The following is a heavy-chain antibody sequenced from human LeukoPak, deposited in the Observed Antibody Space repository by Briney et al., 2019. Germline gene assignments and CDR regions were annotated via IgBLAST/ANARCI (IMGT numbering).Heavy chain of an antibody. V-gene: IGHV4-59*01. J-gene: IGHJ4*02. D-gene: IGHD5-12*01. Sequence: SETLSLTCTVSGGSISDYYWSWIRQPPGKGLEWIGYIYYTGSITYNPSLKSRVTISVDTSKNQFSLNLNSVTAADTAVYYCARHPKSGYSGYESDYWGQGTLVTVSS. CDR1: GGSISDYY. CDR3: ARHPKSGYSGYESDY. CDR2: IYYTGSI.